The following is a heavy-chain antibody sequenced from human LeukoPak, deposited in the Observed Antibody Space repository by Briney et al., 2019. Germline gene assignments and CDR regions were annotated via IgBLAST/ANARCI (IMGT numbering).Heavy chain of an antibody. D-gene: IGHD4-17*01. Sequence: ASVKVSCKASGYTFTNYYMHWVRQAPGQGLEWMGWINPNSGGTNYAQKLQGRVTMTRDTSISTAYMELSRLRSDDTAVYYCARDCSTVTTPYFDYWGQGTLVTVSS. CDR2: INPNSGGT. CDR3: ARDCSTVTTPYFDY. CDR1: GYTFTNYY. J-gene: IGHJ4*02. V-gene: IGHV1-2*02.